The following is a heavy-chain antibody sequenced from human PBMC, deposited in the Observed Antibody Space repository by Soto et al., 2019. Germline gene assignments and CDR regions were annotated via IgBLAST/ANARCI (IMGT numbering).Heavy chain of an antibody. J-gene: IGHJ3*02. D-gene: IGHD3-22*01. Sequence: SATLSLTCTVSGGSISSSSYYWGWVRQPPGKGLEWIGSIYYSGSTYYNPSLKSRVTISVDTSKNQFSLKLSSVTAADTAVYYCARLLYYYDSSGYGAFDIWGKGTMVTVSS. CDR2: IYYSGST. CDR1: GGSISSSSYY. CDR3: ARLLYYYDSSGYGAFDI. V-gene: IGHV4-39*01.